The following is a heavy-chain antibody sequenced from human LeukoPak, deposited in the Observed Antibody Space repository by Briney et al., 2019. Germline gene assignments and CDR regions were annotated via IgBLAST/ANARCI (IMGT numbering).Heavy chain of an antibody. V-gene: IGHV3-66*01. D-gene: IGHD5-24*01. CDR2: IYSGGST. CDR3: ARGFEMATIRN. J-gene: IGHJ4*02. CDR1: GFTFSSYG. Sequence: PGGSLRLSCAASGFTFSSYGMHWVRQAPGKGLEWVSVIYSGGSTYYADSVKGRFTISRDNSKNTLYLQMNSLRAEDTAVYYCARGFEMATIRNWGQGTLVTVPS.